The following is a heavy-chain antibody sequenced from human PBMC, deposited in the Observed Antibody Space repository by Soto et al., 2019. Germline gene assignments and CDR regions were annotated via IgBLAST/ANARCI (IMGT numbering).Heavy chain of an antibody. CDR2: INHSGST. J-gene: IGHJ5*02. D-gene: IGHD3-10*01. V-gene: IGHV4-34*01. Sequence: SETLSLTCAVYGGSFSGYYWSWIRQPPGKGLEWIGEINHSGSTNYNPSLKSRVTISVDTSKNQSSLKLSSVTAADTAVYYCARGLGYYGSGSYPNWFDPWGQGTLVTVSS. CDR3: ARGLGYYGSGSYPNWFDP. CDR1: GGSFSGYY.